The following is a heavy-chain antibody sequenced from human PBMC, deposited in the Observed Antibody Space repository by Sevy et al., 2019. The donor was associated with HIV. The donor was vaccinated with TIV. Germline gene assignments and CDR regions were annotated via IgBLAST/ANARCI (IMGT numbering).Heavy chain of an antibody. D-gene: IGHD6-6*01. CDR1: GYTFTSYD. CDR3: ARARRQLSIQRGWGYRFDP. Sequence: ASVKVSCKASGYTFTSYDINWVRQATGQGLEWMGWTNPNSGNTGYAQKFQGRVTMTRNTSISTAYMELSSLRSEDTAVYYCARARRQLSIQRGWGYRFDPWGQGTLVTVSS. J-gene: IGHJ5*02. V-gene: IGHV1-8*01. CDR2: TNPNSGNT.